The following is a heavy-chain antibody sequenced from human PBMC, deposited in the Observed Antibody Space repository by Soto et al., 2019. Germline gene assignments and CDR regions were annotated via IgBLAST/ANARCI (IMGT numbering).Heavy chain of an antibody. CDR2: INEDGGQK. Sequence: LRLSCAVSEFSFRSYWMTWVRQAPGKGLEWVALINEDGGQKYYVDSVKGRFTISRDNAKDSLYMQMDSLRAEDTAVYFCARVGYYGWDFDHWGQGTQVTVSS. V-gene: IGHV3-7*01. D-gene: IGHD3-3*01. J-gene: IGHJ4*02. CDR3: ARVGYYGWDFDH. CDR1: EFSFRSYW.